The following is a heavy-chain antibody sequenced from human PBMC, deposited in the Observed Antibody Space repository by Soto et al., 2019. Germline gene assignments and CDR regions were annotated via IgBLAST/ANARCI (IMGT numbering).Heavy chain of an antibody. D-gene: IGHD2-21*02. CDR2: IYYSGST. CDR1: GGSISSSGYY. J-gene: IGHJ1*01. CDR3: AGHASLSYCGGDCAPGYFQH. Sequence: QVQLQESGPGLVKPSQTLSLTCTVSGGSISSSGYYWSWIRQHPGKGLEWIGYIYYSGSTYYNPSLKSRVTISIATSKNQSSLKLSSVTAADTAVYYCAGHASLSYCGGDCAPGYFQHWGQGTLVTVSS. V-gene: IGHV4-31*03.